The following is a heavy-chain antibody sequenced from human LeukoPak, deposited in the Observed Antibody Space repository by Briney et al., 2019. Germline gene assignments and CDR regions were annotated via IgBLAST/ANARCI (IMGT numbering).Heavy chain of an antibody. D-gene: IGHD3-22*01. V-gene: IGHV4-59*01. CDR3: ARDRAYYDSSKPRGYFDY. CDR1: GGSISKDY. J-gene: IGHJ4*02. Sequence: NPSETLSLTCTVSGGSISKDYWSWIRQPPGKGLEWIGYIYYSGSTNYNPSLKSRVTISVDTSKNQFSLKLSSVTAADTAVYYCARDRAYYDSSKPRGYFDYWGQGTLVTVSS. CDR2: IYYSGST.